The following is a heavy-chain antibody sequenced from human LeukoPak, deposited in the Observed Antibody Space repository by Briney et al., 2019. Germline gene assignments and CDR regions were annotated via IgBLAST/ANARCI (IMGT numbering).Heavy chain of an antibody. J-gene: IGHJ4*02. CDR2: INPNSGGT. CDR1: GYTFTGYY. Sequence: GASVKVSCKASGYTFTGYYMHWVRQAPGQGLEWMGRINPNSGGTNYAQKFQGRVTMTRDTSISTAYMELSRLRSDDTAVYYCARGTFVVVPAAILIHWGQGTLVTVSS. V-gene: IGHV1-2*06. CDR3: ARGTFVVVPAAILIH. D-gene: IGHD2-2*02.